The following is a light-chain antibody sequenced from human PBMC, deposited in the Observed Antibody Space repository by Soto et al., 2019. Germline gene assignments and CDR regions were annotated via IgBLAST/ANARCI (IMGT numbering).Light chain of an antibody. CDR2: GAS. J-gene: IGKJ1*01. V-gene: IGKV3-20*01. CDR3: QHYVGPPT. Sequence: ETVLTQSPGTLSLSAGERATVSCRASQSVNNNFLAWSKLRPGQAPRLLISGASSRATGIPDRISGSGSGTDFTLTITRVEPEDSAMYYCQHYVGPPTFGQGTKVDIK. CDR1: QSVNNNF.